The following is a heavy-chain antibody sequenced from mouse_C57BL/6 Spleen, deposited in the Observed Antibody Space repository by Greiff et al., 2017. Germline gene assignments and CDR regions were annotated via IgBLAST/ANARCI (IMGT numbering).Heavy chain of an antibody. D-gene: IGHD2-5*01. V-gene: IGHV1-55*01. Sequence: QVQLKQSGAELVKPGASVKMSCKASGYTFTSYWITWVKQRPGQGLEWIGDIYPGSGSTNYNEKFKSKATLTVDTSSSTAYMQLSSLTSEDSAVYYCARDYYSNSYYAMDYWGQGTSVTVSS. CDR1: GYTFTSYW. J-gene: IGHJ4*01. CDR3: ARDYYSNSYYAMDY. CDR2: IYPGSGST.